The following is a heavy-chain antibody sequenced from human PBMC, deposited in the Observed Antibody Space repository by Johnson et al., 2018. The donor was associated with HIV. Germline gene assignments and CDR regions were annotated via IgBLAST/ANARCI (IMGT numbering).Heavy chain of an antibody. V-gene: IGHV3-66*02. CDR3: ARVEAAAGLAFDI. CDR1: GFTFSCYW. CDR2: IYSGGST. J-gene: IGHJ3*02. Sequence: AQLVESGGGVVRPGGSLRLSCAASGFTFSCYWMHWVRHAPGKGLEWVSVIYSGGSTYYADSVKGRFTISRDNSKNTLYLQMNSLRAEDTAVYYCARVEAAAGLAFDIWGQGTMVTVSS. D-gene: IGHD6-13*01.